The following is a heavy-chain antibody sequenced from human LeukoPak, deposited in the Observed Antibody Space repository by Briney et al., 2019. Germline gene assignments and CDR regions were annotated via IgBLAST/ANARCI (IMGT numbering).Heavy chain of an antibody. Sequence: SETLSLTCAVSGYSISSGYYWGWIRQPPGQGLEWIGSIYHSGSTYYNPSLKSRVTISVDTSKNQFSLKLSSVTAADTAVYCCARGIAEYSYGYVPLYYFDYWGQGTLVTVSS. J-gene: IGHJ4*02. CDR1: GYSISSGYY. CDR2: IYHSGST. V-gene: IGHV4-38-2*01. CDR3: ARGIAEYSYGYVPLYYFDY. D-gene: IGHD5-18*01.